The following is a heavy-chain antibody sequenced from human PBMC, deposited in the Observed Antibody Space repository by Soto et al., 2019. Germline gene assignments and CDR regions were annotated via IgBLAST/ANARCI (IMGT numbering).Heavy chain of an antibody. CDR2: ISGSGGST. CDR1: GGSISSGDYY. V-gene: IGHV3-23*01. J-gene: IGHJ5*02. D-gene: IGHD2-8*02. Sequence: PAETLSLTCTVSGGSISSGDYYWSWIRQPPGKGLEWVSAISGSGGSTYYADSVKGRFTISRDNSKNTLYLQMNSLRAEDTAVYYCAKDSPKPWPLTVLSNWFDPWGQGTLVTVSS. CDR3: AKDSPKPWPLTVLSNWFDP.